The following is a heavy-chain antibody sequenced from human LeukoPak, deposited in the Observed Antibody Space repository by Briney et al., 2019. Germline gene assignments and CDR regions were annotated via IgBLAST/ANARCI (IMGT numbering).Heavy chain of an antibody. D-gene: IGHD2-15*01. Sequence: SQTLSLTCALSGDIVSSHSAAWHWIRQSPSRGLEWLGRTYFRSTWNTDYAVSVKSRITINPDSSKSQFSLQLNSVTPEDTAVYYCARVKDIRVGISYFFDYWGQGTLVTVS. CDR2: TYFRSTWNT. J-gene: IGHJ4*02. V-gene: IGHV6-1*01. CDR3: ARVKDIRVGISYFFDY. CDR1: GDIVSSHSAA.